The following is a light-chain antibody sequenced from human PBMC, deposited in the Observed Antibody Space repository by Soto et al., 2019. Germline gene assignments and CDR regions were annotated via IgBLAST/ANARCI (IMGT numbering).Light chain of an antibody. CDR1: SSDVGGYNY. J-gene: IGLJ2*01. CDR3: SSYTSSSTVV. V-gene: IGLV2-14*01. CDR2: EVS. Sequence: QSALTQPASVSGSPGQSITISCTGTSSDVGGYNYVSWYHQHPGKAPKLMIYEVSNRPSGVSNRFSGSKSGNTASLTISGLEAEDAADYYCSSYTSSSTVVVGGGTTVTVL.